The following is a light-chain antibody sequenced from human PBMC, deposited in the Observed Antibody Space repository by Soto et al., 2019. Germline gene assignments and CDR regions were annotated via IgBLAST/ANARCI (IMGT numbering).Light chain of an antibody. CDR2: GAS. V-gene: IGKV3-20*01. CDR3: QQYDNSPLT. J-gene: IGKJ4*01. Sequence: DIVLTQSPGTLSLSPGERATLSCRASQSVSSSYLAWYQQKPGQAPRLLIYGASSRATGIPDRFSGSGSGTDFTLTISRLEPEDFAVYYWQQYDNSPLTFGGGTKVEIK. CDR1: QSVSSSY.